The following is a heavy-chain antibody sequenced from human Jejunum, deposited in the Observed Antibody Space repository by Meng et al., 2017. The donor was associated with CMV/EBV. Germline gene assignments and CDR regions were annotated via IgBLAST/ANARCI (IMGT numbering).Heavy chain of an antibody. CDR3: TRDPNQLVLEYFQH. CDR1: GFPFRTYW. Sequence: GFPFRTYWMTWVRQAPGKGLEWVANIKQDGSEKYYVDSVKGRFTISRDNAKNSLYLQMNSLRGEDTAVYYCTRDPNQLVLEYFQHWGQGTPVTVSS. J-gene: IGHJ1*01. CDR2: IKQDGSEK. V-gene: IGHV3-7*01. D-gene: IGHD1-14*01.